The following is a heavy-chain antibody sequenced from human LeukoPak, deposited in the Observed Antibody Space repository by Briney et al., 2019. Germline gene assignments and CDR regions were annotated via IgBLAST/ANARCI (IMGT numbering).Heavy chain of an antibody. J-gene: IGHJ3*02. CDR1: GFTFSSYW. CDR3: ARKQTYYYDSSGYSDAFDI. Sequence: PGGSLRLSCAASGFTFSSYWMSWVRQAPGKGLEWVSAISGSGGSTYYADSVKGRFTISRDNSKNTLYLQMNSLRAEDTAVYYCARKQTYYYDSSGYSDAFDIWGQGTMVTVSS. V-gene: IGHV3-23*01. D-gene: IGHD3-22*01. CDR2: ISGSGGST.